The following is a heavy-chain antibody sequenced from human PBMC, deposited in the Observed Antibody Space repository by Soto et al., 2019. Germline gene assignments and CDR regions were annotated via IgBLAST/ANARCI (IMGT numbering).Heavy chain of an antibody. CDR1: GGTIGSYY. D-gene: IGHD5-18*01. J-gene: IGHJ6*03. CDR2: IYYSGST. CDR3: VRHIGYSYGYGYYYYLDV. V-gene: IGHV4-59*08. Sequence: SETLSLTSTVSGGTIGSYYGSWIMQPPEKGLKWIRYIYYSGSTNYNPSIKSRVTISVDTSKSQFSLKLSSVTAADTAVYYCVRHIGYSYGYGYYYYLDVWGKGTTVTVSS.